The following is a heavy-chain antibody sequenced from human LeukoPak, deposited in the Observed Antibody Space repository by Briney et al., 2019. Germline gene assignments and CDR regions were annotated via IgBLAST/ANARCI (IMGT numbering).Heavy chain of an antibody. CDR3: ASFIEYTSSDAFDI. D-gene: IGHD6-6*01. CDR1: GGSISSSSYY. CDR2: IYYSGST. V-gene: IGHV4-39*01. J-gene: IGHJ3*02. Sequence: PSETLSLTCTVCGGSISSSSYYWGWIRQPPGKGLEWIGSIYYSGSTYYNPSLKSRVTISVATSKNQFSLKLSSVSAADAAVYYSASFIEYTSSDAFDIWGQGTMVTVSS.